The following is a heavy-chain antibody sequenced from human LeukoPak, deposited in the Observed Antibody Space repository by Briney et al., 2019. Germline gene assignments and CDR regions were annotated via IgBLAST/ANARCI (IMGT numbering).Heavy chain of an antibody. D-gene: IGHD6-13*01. J-gene: IGHJ4*02. V-gene: IGHV4-34*01. CDR3: ARVYSSSWYYFDY. CDR1: GGSFSGYY. Sequence: SETLSLTCAVYGGSFSGYYWSWIRQPPGKGLEWIGEINHSGSTNYNPSLKSRVTISVDTSKNQFSLKLSSVTAADTAVYYCARVYSSSWYYFDYWGRGTLVTVSS. CDR2: INHSGST.